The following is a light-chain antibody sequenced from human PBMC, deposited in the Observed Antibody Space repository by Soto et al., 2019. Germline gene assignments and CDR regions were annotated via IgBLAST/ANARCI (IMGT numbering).Light chain of an antibody. Sequence: QSVLTQPASVSGSPGQSITISCTGTSSDVGAYNYVSWYQHHPGKAPKLMIYEVNNRPSGVSNRFSGSKSGNTASLTISGLQAEDEADYYCSSYTSNNTVIFGGGTKRPS. CDR2: EVN. CDR3: SSYTSNNTVI. CDR1: SSDVGAYNY. J-gene: IGLJ2*01. V-gene: IGLV2-14*01.